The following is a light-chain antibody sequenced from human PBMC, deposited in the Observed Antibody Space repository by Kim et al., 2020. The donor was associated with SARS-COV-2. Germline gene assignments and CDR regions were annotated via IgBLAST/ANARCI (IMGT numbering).Light chain of an antibody. Sequence: EQSDTNSRTGAGTDVDCYTCVPWYQQHPGKPPRAVIYGVPKRPSGVPDRFSGSKSGNTASLTVSGRQAEDEADYHCSSYAGNSLVFGGGPKVTV. J-gene: IGLJ2*01. CDR3: SSYAGNSLV. CDR1: GTDVDCYTC. CDR2: GVP. V-gene: IGLV2-8*01.